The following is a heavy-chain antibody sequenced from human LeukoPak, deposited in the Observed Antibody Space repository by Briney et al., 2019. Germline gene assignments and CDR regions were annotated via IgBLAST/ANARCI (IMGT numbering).Heavy chain of an antibody. Sequence: PGGSLRLSCAASGFTFSSYAMTWVRQAPGKGLEWVSYISSSGSTIYYADSVKGRFTISRDNAKNSLYLQMNSLRAEDTAVYYCARDTTSHYYDSSGYSPFDYWGQGTLVTVSS. CDR3: ARDTTSHYYDSSGYSPFDY. D-gene: IGHD3-22*01. V-gene: IGHV3-48*04. CDR2: ISSSGSTI. J-gene: IGHJ4*02. CDR1: GFTFSSYA.